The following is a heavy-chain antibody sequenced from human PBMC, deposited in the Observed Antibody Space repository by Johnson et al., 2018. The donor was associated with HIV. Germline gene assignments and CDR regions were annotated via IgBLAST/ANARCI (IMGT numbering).Heavy chain of an antibody. CDR3: ATLEYSSSPGGYGAFDI. J-gene: IGHJ3*02. CDR2: IWYDGSNK. CDR1: GFNFSNYG. D-gene: IGHD6-6*01. V-gene: IGHV3-33*01. Sequence: QMQLVESGGGLVQPGGSLRLSCAASGFNFSNYGMYWVRQAPGKGLEWVAVIWYDGSNKYYADSVKGRFTISRDNSKNTLYLQMNSLRAEDTAVYYCATLEYSSSPGGYGAFDIWGQGTMVTVSS.